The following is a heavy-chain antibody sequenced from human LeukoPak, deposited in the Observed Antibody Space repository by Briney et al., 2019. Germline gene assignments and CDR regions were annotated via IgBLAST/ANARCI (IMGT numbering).Heavy chain of an antibody. Sequence: SETLSLTCTVSGGSISGGSYYWSWIRQPAGKGLEWIGRIYTSGSTNYNPSLKSRVTISVDTSKNQFSLKLSSVTAADTAVYYCARGTLVGATAWFDPWGQGTLVTVSS. CDR2: IYTSGST. D-gene: IGHD1-26*01. V-gene: IGHV4-61*02. CDR3: ARGTLVGATAWFDP. CDR1: GGSISGGSYY. J-gene: IGHJ5*02.